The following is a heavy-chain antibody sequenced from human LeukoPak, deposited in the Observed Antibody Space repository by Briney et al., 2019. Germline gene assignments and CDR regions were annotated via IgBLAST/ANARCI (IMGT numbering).Heavy chain of an antibody. Sequence: PGRSLRLSCAASGFTFSSYAMSWVRQAPGKGLEWVSAISDSGGSTYYADSVKGRFTISRDNSKNTLYLQMNSLRAEDTAVYYCAKDRSYYDSSGYYRLYYFDYWGQGTLVTVSS. CDR2: ISDSGGST. CDR1: GFTFSSYA. V-gene: IGHV3-23*01. CDR3: AKDRSYYDSSGYYRLYYFDY. J-gene: IGHJ4*02. D-gene: IGHD3-22*01.